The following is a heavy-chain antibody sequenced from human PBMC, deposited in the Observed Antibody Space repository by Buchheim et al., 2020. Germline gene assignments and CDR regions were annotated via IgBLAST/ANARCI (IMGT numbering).Heavy chain of an antibody. CDR1: GGSISRGGYY. D-gene: IGHD5-12*01. Sequence: QVQLQESGPGLVKPSQTLSLSCVVSGGSISRGGYYWSWIRQHPGKGLEWIGYTFYSGSTSYNPSLKSRVTISVDTSKNQFSLKLSSVTAADTAVYYCASGYSGYEIQYGMDVWGQGTT. V-gene: IGHV4-31*11. CDR2: TFYSGST. J-gene: IGHJ6*02. CDR3: ASGYSGYEIQYGMDV.